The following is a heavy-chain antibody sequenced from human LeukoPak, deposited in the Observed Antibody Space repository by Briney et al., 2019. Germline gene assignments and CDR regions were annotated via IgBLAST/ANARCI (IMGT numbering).Heavy chain of an antibody. CDR3: AKDERNWNYNLASQTYD. J-gene: IGHJ4*02. V-gene: IGHV3-30*02. D-gene: IGHD1-7*01. CDR1: GFPFRNYV. CDR2: LQKDGGSK. Sequence: GGALGLSFVAAGFPFRNYVMKWGRPAPGQGGGGGTFLQKDGGSKFYADSVKGRFTISRDNSKKTVYLQMSSLRAEDTAVYYCAKDERNWNYNLASQTYDWGQGTLVTVSS.